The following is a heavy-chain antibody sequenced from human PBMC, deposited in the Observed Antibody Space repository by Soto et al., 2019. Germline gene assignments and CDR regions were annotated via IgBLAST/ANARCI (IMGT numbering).Heavy chain of an antibody. D-gene: IGHD2-15*01. V-gene: IGHV1-69*13. CDR1: GGTFSSYA. J-gene: IGHJ4*02. CDR2: IIPIFGTA. CDR3: ASPSYCSGGSCYGFDY. Sequence: SVKVSCKASGGTFSSYAISWVRQAPGQGLEWMGGIIPIFGTANYAQKFQGRVTITADESTSTAYMELSSLRSEDTAVYYCASPSYCSGGSCYGFDYWGQGTLVTVSS.